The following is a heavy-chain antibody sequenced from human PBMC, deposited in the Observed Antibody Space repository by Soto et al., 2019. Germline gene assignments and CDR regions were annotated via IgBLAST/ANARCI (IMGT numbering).Heavy chain of an antibody. J-gene: IGHJ5*02. CDR3: ARDLHCGGDCYSTHETNWFDP. Sequence: QVQLVQSGAEVKKPGASVKVSCKASGYTFTNYYMHWVRQAPGQGLERMGVINPSGGSTDYAQKFQGRVTMTRDTSTTTVYMELGSLRFEDTAVYYCARDLHCGGDCYSTHETNWFDPWGQGTLVTVSS. CDR2: INPSGGST. V-gene: IGHV1-46*01. D-gene: IGHD2-21*02. CDR1: GYTFTNYY.